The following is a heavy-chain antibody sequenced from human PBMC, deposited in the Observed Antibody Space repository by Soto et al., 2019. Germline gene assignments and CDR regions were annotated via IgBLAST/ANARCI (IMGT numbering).Heavy chain of an antibody. J-gene: IGHJ2*01. CDR3: AKVAPRPWYFDL. CDR2: ISGSGDTT. V-gene: IGHV3-23*01. CDR1: GFTFSSSA. Sequence: EVQLLESGGGLVQPGGSLRLSCAASGFTFSSSAMTWVRQAPGKGLEWVSCISGSGDTTHYADSVKGRFTIYRDNSKNTLFLQRNRLRAEDRAVYHCAKVAPRPWYFDLWGRGTLVTVSS.